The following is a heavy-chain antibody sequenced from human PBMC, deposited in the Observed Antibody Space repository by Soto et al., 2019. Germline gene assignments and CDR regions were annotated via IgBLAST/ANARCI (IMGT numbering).Heavy chain of an antibody. CDR1: GGTLSTYA. D-gene: IGHD6-13*01. J-gene: IGHJ6*02. CDR3: ARHSGTQFYYYAMDV. Sequence: QVQLVQSGAEVRKPGSSAKVSCKAPGGTLSTYAMSWVRQAPGQGLEWRGGIVPVCATPTYAQRFQGRVTITADDSTNTAHMELSSLRSEDTAVYYCARHSGTQFYYYAMDVWGQGTTVTFSS. V-gene: IGHV1-69*01. CDR2: IVPVCATP.